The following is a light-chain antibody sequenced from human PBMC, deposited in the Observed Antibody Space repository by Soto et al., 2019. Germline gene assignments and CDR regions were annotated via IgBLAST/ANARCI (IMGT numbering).Light chain of an antibody. CDR3: QQYNSYSA. CDR1: QSISSY. V-gene: IGKV1-39*01. CDR2: AAS. J-gene: IGKJ1*01. Sequence: DIQMTQSPSSLSSSLLDRVTITFRASQSISSYLNWYQQKPGKAPKLLIYAASSLQSGVPSRFSGSGSGTEFTLTISSLQPDDFATYYCQQYNSYSAFGQGTKV.